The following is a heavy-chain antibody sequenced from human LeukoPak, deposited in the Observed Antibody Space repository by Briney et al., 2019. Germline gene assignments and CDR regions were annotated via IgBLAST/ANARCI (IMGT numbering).Heavy chain of an antibody. D-gene: IGHD6-19*01. Sequence: AGGSLRLSCAASGFTFSSYGMHWVRQAPGKGLEWVAVISCDGSNKYYADSVKGRFTISRDNSKNTLYLQMNSLRAEDTAVYYCAKTYSSGAYYYYGMDVWGKGTTVTVSS. CDR2: ISCDGSNK. V-gene: IGHV3-30*18. J-gene: IGHJ6*04. CDR3: AKTYSSGAYYYYGMDV. CDR1: GFTFSSYG.